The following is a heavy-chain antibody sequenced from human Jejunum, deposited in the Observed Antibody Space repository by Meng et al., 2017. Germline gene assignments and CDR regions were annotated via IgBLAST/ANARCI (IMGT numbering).Heavy chain of an antibody. CDR3: ARDPRTDWASRHFDY. J-gene: IGHJ4*02. Sequence: QVQMADPVLVRPSVSRAITLAVAGGAITSMHCWTWFLQSPAKGRVWCGESSNLGNTNYNPSLKSRVAISLDRSKNEFSLTVDSVTAADAAMYYCARDPRTDWASRHFDYWGQGTLVTVSS. CDR2: SSNLGNT. V-gene: IGHV4-4*02. CDR1: GGAITSMHC. D-gene: IGHD3-9*01.